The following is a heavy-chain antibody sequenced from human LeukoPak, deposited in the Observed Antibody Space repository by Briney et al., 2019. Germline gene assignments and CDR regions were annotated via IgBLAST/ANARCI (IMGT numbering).Heavy chain of an antibody. CDR1: GYTFTSYG. Sequence: ASVKVSCKASGYTFTSYGISWVRQAPGQGLEWMGWISAYNGNTNYAQKLQGRVTITTDTSTSTAYMELRSLRSDDTAVYYCARAYCSGGSCYSDFIRPNWFDPWGQGTLVTVSS. D-gene: IGHD2-15*01. CDR2: ISAYNGNT. J-gene: IGHJ5*02. CDR3: ARAYCSGGSCYSDFIRPNWFDP. V-gene: IGHV1-18*01.